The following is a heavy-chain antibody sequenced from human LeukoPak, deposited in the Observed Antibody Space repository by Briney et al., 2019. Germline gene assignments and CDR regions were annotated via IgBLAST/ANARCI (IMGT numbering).Heavy chain of an antibody. CDR3: ARDHCSSTSCYSENWFDP. Sequence: SVKVSCKASGGTFSSYAISWVRQAPGQGLEWMGGIIPIFGTANSAQKFQGRVTITTDESTSTAYMELSSLRSEDTAVYYCARDHCSSTSCYSENWFDPWGQGTLVTVSS. CDR2: IIPIFGTA. D-gene: IGHD2-2*01. J-gene: IGHJ5*02. V-gene: IGHV1-69*05. CDR1: GGTFSSYA.